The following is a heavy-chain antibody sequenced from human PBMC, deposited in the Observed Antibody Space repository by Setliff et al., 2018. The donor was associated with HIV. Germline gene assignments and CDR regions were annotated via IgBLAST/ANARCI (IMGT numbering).Heavy chain of an antibody. V-gene: IGHV1-2*02. Sequence: ASVKVSCKASGYTFTDYYMHWVRQAPGQGLEWMGWINPKSGGTNSALKFQGRVTMTRDTSISTAYMELSRLRSDDTAVYYCARQMTIPGVAVTPVDYWGQGALVTVSS. CDR3: ARQMTIPGVAVTPVDY. J-gene: IGHJ4*02. CDR1: GYTFTDYY. CDR2: INPKSGGT. D-gene: IGHD3-3*01.